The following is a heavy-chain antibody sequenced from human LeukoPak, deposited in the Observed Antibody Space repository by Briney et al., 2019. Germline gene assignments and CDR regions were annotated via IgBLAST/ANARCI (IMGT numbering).Heavy chain of an antibody. CDR2: IYYSGST. D-gene: IGHD5-18*01. J-gene: IGHJ4*02. V-gene: IGHV4-59*01. CDR3: AGTPITRSGYSYGYFDY. Sequence: TASETLSLTCTVSGGSISSYYWSWIRQPPGQGLEWIGYIYYSGSTNYNPSLKSRVTISVDTSKNQFSLKLSSVTAADTAVYYCAGTPITRSGYSYGYFDYWGQGTLVTVS. CDR1: GGSISSYY.